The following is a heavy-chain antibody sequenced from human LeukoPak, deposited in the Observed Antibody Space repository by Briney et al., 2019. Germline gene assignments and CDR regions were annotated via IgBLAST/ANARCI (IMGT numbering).Heavy chain of an antibody. CDR1: GFTFSSYS. CDR3: GRDWKLDF. J-gene: IGHJ4*02. V-gene: IGHV3-21*04. D-gene: IGHD1-1*01. CDR2: ISSSSSYI. Sequence: GGSLRLSCAASGFTFSSYSMNWVRQAPGKGLEWVSSISSSSSYIYYADSVKGRFTISRDNSRNTLYLQMNSLRVEDTAIYYCGRDWKLDFWGQGTLVTVSS.